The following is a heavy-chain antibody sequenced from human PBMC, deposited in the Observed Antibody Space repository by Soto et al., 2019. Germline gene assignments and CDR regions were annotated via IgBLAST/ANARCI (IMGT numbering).Heavy chain of an antibody. CDR3: AIHRSDFWSDP. D-gene: IGHD2-15*01. CDR2: IYYSGST. V-gene: IGHV4-39*01. Sequence: CNRQPPGKGLEWIGSIYYSGSTYYNPSLKSRVTVSVDTSKHQFSLKLNSVTAADTAVYYCAIHRSDFWSDPWGQGTLVTVTP. J-gene: IGHJ5*02.